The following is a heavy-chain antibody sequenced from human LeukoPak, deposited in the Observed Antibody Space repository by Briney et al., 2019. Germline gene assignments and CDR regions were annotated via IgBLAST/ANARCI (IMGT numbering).Heavy chain of an antibody. CDR3: ARDLVYGSGIIAFDI. Sequence: SETLSLTCTVSGGSISSYYWSWIRQPPGKGLEWIGYIYYSGSTNYNPSLKSRVTISVDTSKNQSSLKLSSVTAADTAVYYCARDLVYGSGIIAFDIWGQGTMVTVSS. D-gene: IGHD3-10*01. CDR2: IYYSGST. J-gene: IGHJ3*02. V-gene: IGHV4-59*01. CDR1: GGSISSYY.